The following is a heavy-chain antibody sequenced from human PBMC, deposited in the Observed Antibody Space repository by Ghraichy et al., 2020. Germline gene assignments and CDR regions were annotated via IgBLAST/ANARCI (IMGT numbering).Heavy chain of an antibody. D-gene: IGHD5-24*01. CDR2: IWYDGSNK. Sequence: GSLRLSCAASGFTFSSYGMHWVRQAPGKGLEWVAVIWYDGSNKYYADSVKGRFTISRDNSKNTLYLQMNSLRAEDTAVYYCARGEHVRWLESQTDYWGQGTLVTVSS. J-gene: IGHJ4*02. V-gene: IGHV3-33*08. CDR3: ARGEHVRWLESQTDY. CDR1: GFTFSSYG.